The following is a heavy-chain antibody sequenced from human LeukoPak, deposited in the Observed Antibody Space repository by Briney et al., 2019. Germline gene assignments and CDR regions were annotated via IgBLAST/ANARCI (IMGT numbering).Heavy chain of an antibody. CDR2: IYYSGST. CDR1: GGSISSYY. D-gene: IGHD3-10*01. J-gene: IGHJ5*02. V-gene: IGHV4-59*01. CDR3: ARGPLWFGELFHTWSDP. Sequence: SETLSLTCTVSGGSISSYYWSWIRQPPGKGLEWIGYIYYSGSTNYNPSLKSRVTISVDTSKNQFSLKLSSVTAADTAVYYCARGPLWFGELFHTWSDPWGQGTLVTVSS.